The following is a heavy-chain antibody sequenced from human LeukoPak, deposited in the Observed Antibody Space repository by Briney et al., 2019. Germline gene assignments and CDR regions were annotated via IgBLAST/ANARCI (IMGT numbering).Heavy chain of an antibody. CDR2: IIPIFGTA. CDR1: GGTFSSYA. V-gene: IGHV1-69*13. J-gene: IGHJ4*02. Sequence: SVKVSCKASGGTFSSYAISWVRQAPGQGLEWMGGIIPIFGTANYAQKFQGRVTITADESTSTAYMELSSLRSEDTAMYYCARKRGYSYGPFDYWGQGTLVTVSS. CDR3: ARKRGYSYGPFDY. D-gene: IGHD5-18*01.